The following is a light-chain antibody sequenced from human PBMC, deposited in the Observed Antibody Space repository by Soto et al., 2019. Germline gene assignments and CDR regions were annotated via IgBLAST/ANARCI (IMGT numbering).Light chain of an antibody. V-gene: IGKV3-15*01. CDR1: QSVSSY. CDR2: AAS. Sequence: EIVLTQSPATLSVSPGARVTLSCRASQSVSSYLAWYPHKPGQAPRLLIYAASTGATGIPARFSGSGSGTEFILTISSLQFEDFAVYYCQQYSKWPLTFGGGTKVEIK. CDR3: QQYSKWPLT. J-gene: IGKJ4*01.